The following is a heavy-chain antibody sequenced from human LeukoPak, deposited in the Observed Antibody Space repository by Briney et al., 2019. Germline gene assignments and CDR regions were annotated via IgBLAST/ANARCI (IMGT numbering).Heavy chain of an antibody. V-gene: IGHV3-7*01. Sequence: GGSLRLSCAASGFTFSTFAMSWVREAPGRELEWVANINRDATEKYYVDSVKGRFTISRDNAKKSLYLQMNRLRADDTAVYHCARVRSAAAGPLDYWGQGTLVTVSS. J-gene: IGHJ4*02. D-gene: IGHD6-13*01. CDR2: INRDATEK. CDR1: GFTFSTFA. CDR3: ARVRSAAAGPLDY.